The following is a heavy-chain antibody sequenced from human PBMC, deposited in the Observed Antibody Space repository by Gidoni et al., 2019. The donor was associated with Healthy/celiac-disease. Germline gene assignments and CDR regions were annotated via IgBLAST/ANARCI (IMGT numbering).Heavy chain of an antibody. J-gene: IGHJ6*02. CDR3: AKGHSSSSRYYYYGMDV. V-gene: IGHV3-23*01. Sequence: EVQLLESGGGLVQPGGSLRLSCAASGFTFSSYAMSWVRQAPGKGLEWVSAISGSGGSTYYADSVKGRFTISRDNSKNTLYLQMNSLRAEDTAVYYCAKGHSSSSRYYYYGMDVWGQGTTVTVSS. CDR1: GFTFSSYA. D-gene: IGHD6-6*01. CDR2: ISGSGGST.